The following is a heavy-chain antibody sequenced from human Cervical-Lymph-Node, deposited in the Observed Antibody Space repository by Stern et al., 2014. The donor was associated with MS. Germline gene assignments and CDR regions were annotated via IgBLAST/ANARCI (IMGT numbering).Heavy chain of an antibody. CDR3: ARRHGSAYDS. CDR1: GFTFSNYG. CDR2: IWYDGNKK. J-gene: IGHJ5*01. D-gene: IGHD3-10*01. Sequence: QVQLVESGGGVVQPGRSLRLSCAASGFTFSNYGMHWVRQAPGKGLEWLAVIWYDGNKKYYADSVKGRFTISRDNSKNTLFLQMSSLTAEDTALYYCARRHGSAYDSWGQGTLVTVSS. V-gene: IGHV3-33*01.